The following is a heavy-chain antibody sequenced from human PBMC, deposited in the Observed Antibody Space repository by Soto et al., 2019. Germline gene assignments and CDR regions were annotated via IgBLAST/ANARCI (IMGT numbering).Heavy chain of an antibody. Sequence: GAAVKLSCKASGFTFTSSAVQWVRQARGQRLEWIGWIVVGSGNTNYAQKFQERVTITRDMSTSTAYMELSSLRSEDTAVYYCAAGYSSGWYSAFDIWGQGTMVTVSS. J-gene: IGHJ3*02. CDR3: AAGYSSGWYSAFDI. CDR1: GFTFTSSA. V-gene: IGHV1-58*01. CDR2: IVVGSGNT. D-gene: IGHD6-19*01.